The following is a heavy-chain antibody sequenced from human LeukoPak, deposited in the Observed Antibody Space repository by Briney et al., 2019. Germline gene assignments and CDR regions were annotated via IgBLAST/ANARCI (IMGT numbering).Heavy chain of an antibody. CDR2: IYYSGST. D-gene: IGHD2-21*01. CDR1: GGSISSYY. CDR3: ARVSLGIEK. V-gene: IGHV4-59*12. J-gene: IGHJ4*02. Sequence: SGTLSLTCTVSGGSISSYYWSWIRQPPGKGLEWIGYIYYSGSTNYNPSLKSRVTISVDTSKNQFSLKLSSVAAADTAVYYCARVSLGIEKWGQGILATVSS.